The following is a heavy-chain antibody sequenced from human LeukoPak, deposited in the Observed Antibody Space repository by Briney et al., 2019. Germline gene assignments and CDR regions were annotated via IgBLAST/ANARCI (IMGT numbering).Heavy chain of an antibody. J-gene: IGHJ6*02. CDR1: GYTFTGYY. D-gene: IGHD3-3*01. CDR3: ARNYDFWSGYHRDYYGMDV. Sequence: ASMKVSCKASGYTFTGYYMHWVRQAPGQGLEWMGWINPNSGGTNYAQKFQGRVTMTRDTSISTAYMELSRLRSDDTAVYYCARNYDFWSGYHRDYYGMDVWGQGTTVTVSS. CDR2: INPNSGGT. V-gene: IGHV1-2*02.